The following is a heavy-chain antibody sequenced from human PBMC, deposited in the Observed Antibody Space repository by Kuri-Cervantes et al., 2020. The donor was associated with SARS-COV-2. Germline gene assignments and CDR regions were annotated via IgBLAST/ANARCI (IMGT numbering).Heavy chain of an antibody. CDR3: ARHLRGIVVVVAAFDY. D-gene: IGHD2-15*01. V-gene: IGHV4-30-2*03. CDR1: GGSISSGGYS. J-gene: IGHJ4*02. CDR2: IYHSGST. Sequence: SETLSLTCAVSGGSISSGGYSWSWIRQPPGKGLEWIGYIYHSGSTYYNPSLKSRVTISVDTSKNQFSLKLSSVTAADTAVYYCARHLRGIVVVVAAFDYWGQGTLVTVSS.